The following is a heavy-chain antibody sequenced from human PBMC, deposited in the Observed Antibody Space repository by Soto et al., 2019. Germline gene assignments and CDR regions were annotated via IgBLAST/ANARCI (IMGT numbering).Heavy chain of an antibody. CDR3: ARGSQYYYDGSGPLDC. D-gene: IGHD3-22*01. J-gene: IGHJ4*02. CDR1: GFTFITYT. CDR2: ISYDGSNK. Sequence: WGSLRLSCAASGFTFITYTIRCVRHSPLKGLEWVALISYDGSNKYYADSVKGRFTISRDNSKNTLYLQIDTLGAGDTAVYFCARGSQYYYDGSGPLDCWGQGTLVTVSS. V-gene: IGHV3-30-3*01.